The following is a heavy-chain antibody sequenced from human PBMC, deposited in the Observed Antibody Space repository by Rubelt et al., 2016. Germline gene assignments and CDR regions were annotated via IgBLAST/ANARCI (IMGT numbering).Heavy chain of an antibody. J-gene: IGHJ4*02. CDR1: GFTFSSYG. CDR3: ATGQQLDLGWY. D-gene: IGHD6-13*01. V-gene: IGHV3-30*03. CDR2: ISYDGSNK. Sequence: GESGGGVVQPGRSLRLSCAASGFTFSSYGMHWVRQAPGKGLEWVAVISYDGSNKYYADSVKGRFTISRDNSKNTLYLQMNSLRAEDTAVYYCATGQQLDLGWYWGQGTLVTVSS.